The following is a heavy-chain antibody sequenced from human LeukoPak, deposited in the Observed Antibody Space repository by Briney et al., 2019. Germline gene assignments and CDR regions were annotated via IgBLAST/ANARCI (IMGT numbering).Heavy chain of an antibody. CDR3: ARDPYGELLAFDS. CDR1: GGSFSGYY. Sequence: SETLSLTCAVYGGSFSGYYWSWIWQPPGKGLEYIGHIYHSGSTNYNPSLKSRVTISIDTSKNQFSLNLSSTTAVDTAVYYCARDPYGELLAFDSWGQGILVTVSS. V-gene: IGHV4-34*11. D-gene: IGHD4-17*01. J-gene: IGHJ4*02. CDR2: IYHSGST.